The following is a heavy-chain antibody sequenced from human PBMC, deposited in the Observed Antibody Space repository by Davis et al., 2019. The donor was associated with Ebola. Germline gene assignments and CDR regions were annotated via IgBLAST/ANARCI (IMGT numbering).Heavy chain of an antibody. CDR3: AREYDFVYYGMDV. J-gene: IGHJ6*02. CDR2: SYTSGST. V-gene: IGHV4-4*07. Sequence: SETLSLTYTVSGGSISSYYWSWIRQPAGKGLEWIGHSYTSGSTNYNPSLKSRVTISVDTSKNQFSLKLSSVTAADTAVYYCAREYDFVYYGMDVWGQGTTVTVSS. CDR1: GGSISSYY. D-gene: IGHD3-3*01.